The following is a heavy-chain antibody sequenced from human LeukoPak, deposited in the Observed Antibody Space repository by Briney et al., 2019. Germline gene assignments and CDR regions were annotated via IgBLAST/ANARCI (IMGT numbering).Heavy chain of an antibody. CDR2: INSDGSST. J-gene: IGHJ4*02. D-gene: IGHD2/OR15-2a*01. V-gene: IGHV3-74*01. CDR1: GFTFSGDW. Sequence: AGSLRLSCAASGFTFSGDWMHWVRQAPGKGLVWVSRINSDGSSTGYAASVKGRFTISRDNAKNTLYLQMNSLRAEDTAVYYCVRRNYWGQGTLVTVSS. CDR3: VRRNY.